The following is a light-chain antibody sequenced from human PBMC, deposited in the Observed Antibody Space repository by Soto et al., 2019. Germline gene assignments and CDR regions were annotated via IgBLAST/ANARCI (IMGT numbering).Light chain of an antibody. CDR2: DVN. Sequence: QSALTQPASVSGSPGQSITLSCTGTSSDIGAYNFVSWYQQHPGKAPKLMLYDVNIRPSGVSNRFSGSKSGNTASLTSSGIQAEDEADYYCTSWTTSTTMIFGGGTKLTVL. V-gene: IGLV2-14*03. CDR1: SSDIGAYNF. J-gene: IGLJ2*01. CDR3: TSWTTSTTMI.